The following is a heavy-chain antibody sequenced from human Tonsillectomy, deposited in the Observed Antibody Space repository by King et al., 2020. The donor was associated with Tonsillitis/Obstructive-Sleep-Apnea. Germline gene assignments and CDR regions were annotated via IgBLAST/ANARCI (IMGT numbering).Heavy chain of an antibody. V-gene: IGHV3-21*01. CDR1: GFTFSSYN. D-gene: IGHD6-13*01. Sequence: VQLVESGGGLVKPGGSLRLSCVASGFTFSSYNINWIRQAPGKGLEWVSSISYSGSRIYYRDSVKGRFTISRDNAENSVSLQMNSLRADDTAIYYCTREQGQPGFDSWGPGTLVTVSS. CDR3: TREQGQPGFDS. J-gene: IGHJ4*02. CDR2: ISYSGSRI.